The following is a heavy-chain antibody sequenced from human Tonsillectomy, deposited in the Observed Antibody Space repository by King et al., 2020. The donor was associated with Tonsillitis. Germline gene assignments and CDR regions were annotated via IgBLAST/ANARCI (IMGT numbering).Heavy chain of an antibody. V-gene: IGHV1-69*06. CDR3: ARGSASQLGIRLVYFDY. CDR2: XXPXXXXA. CDR1: GGTFSSYA. D-gene: IGHD7-27*01. Sequence: VQLVESGAEVKKPGSSVKVSCKASGGTFSSYAISWVXXAPGQGXXWXXXXXPXXXXAXXXXKXXXRVTIXAXXXTSXAYMELXSLXSEDTAVYYCARGSASQLGIRLVYFDYWGQGTLVTVSS. J-gene: IGHJ4*02.